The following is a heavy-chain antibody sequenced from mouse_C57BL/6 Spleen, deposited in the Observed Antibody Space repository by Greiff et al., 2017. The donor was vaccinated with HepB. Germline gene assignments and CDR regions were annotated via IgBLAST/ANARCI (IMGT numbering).Heavy chain of an antibody. D-gene: IGHD2-13*01. Sequence: VKLMESGPGLVAPSQSLSITCTVSGFSFTSYAISWVRQPPGKGLEWLGVIWTGGGTNYNSALKSRLSISKDNSKSQVFLKMNSLQTDDTARYYCARKGDPLHYYAMDYWGQGTSVTVSS. CDR3: ARKGDPLHYYAMDY. CDR1: GFSFTSYA. CDR2: IWTGGGT. V-gene: IGHV2-9-1*01. J-gene: IGHJ4*01.